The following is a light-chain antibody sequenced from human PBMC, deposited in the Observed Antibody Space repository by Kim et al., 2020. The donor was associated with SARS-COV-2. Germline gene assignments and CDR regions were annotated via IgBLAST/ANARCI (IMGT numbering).Light chain of an antibody. CDR3: YSAADNNVV. J-gene: IGLJ2*01. CDR1: VLAKKY. CDR2: KDS. Sequence: SYELTQPSSVSVSPGQTARITCSGDVLAKKYARWFQQKPGQAPELVIYKDSERPSGIPERFSGSSSGTTVTLTISGAQVEDEADYYCYSAADNNVVFGGGTQLTVL. V-gene: IGLV3-27*01.